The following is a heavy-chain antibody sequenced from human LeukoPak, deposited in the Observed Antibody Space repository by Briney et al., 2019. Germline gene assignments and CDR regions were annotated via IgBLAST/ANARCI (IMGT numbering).Heavy chain of an antibody. CDR2: INPSGGST. CDR3: ARDSFPRGYSYGYSQLEPHFLDY. Sequence: GASVKVSCKSSGYRFTSYFMHWVRQAPGQGLEWMGIINPSGGSTSNAQKFQGRVTMNRDTSTSTVYMELSSLRSEDTAVYYCARDSFPRGYSYGYSQLEPHFLDYWGQGTLVTVSS. CDR1: GYRFTSYF. D-gene: IGHD5-18*01. J-gene: IGHJ4*02. V-gene: IGHV1-46*01.